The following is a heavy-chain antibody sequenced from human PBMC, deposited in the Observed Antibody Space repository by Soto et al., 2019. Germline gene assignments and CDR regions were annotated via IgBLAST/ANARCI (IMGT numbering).Heavy chain of an antibody. V-gene: IGHV3-30-3*01. CDR2: ISYDGSNK. CDR1: GFTFSSYA. CDR3: ARGTADYDIERYDYYYYGMDV. D-gene: IGHD3-9*01. J-gene: IGHJ6*02. Sequence: QVQLVESGGGVVQPGRSLRLSCADSGFTFSSYAMNWVRQAPGKGLEWVAVISYDGSNKYYADSGKGRFTISKENSKNKLYLQMNSLSAEDTAVYYCARGTADYDIERYDYYYYGMDVWGQGTTVTVSS.